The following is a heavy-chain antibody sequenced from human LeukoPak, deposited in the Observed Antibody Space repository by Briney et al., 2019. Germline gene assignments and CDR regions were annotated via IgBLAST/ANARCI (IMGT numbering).Heavy chain of an antibody. CDR1: GFIFSSYW. V-gene: IGHV3-7*03. CDR2: IKQNESKE. J-gene: IGHJ5*02. Sequence: GGSLRLSCAASGFIFSSYWMSWVGQAPGEGLEWGANIKQNESKEYYVDSVRGRFTISRDDAKNSLYLQMNSLRAEDTAVYYSARITYSSTWYWFDPWGQGTLVMVST. D-gene: IGHD6-13*01. CDR3: ARITYSSTWYWFDP.